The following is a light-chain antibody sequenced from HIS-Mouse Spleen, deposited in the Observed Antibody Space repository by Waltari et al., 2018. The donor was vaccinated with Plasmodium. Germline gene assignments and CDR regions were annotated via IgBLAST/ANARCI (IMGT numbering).Light chain of an antibody. CDR3: QSADSSGTPNWV. J-gene: IGLJ3*02. V-gene: IGLV3-25*03. CDR2: KDS. Sequence: SYELTQPPSVSVSPGQTARITCSGDALPQQYAYWYQQKPGQAPVLVIYKDSERPSGIAERFSGSSSGTTVTLTISGVQAEDEADYYCQSADSSGTPNWVFGGGTKLTVL. CDR1: ALPQQY.